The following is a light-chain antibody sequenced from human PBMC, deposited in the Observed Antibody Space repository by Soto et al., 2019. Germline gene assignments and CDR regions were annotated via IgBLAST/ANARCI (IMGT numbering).Light chain of an antibody. V-gene: IGLV2-8*01. CDR3: SSYAGGNNWV. J-gene: IGLJ3*02. CDR2: DVN. Sequence: QSALTQPPSASGSPGQSLTISCTGTSIDVGAHNNVSWYQQNPGKAPKLMLYDVNKRPSGVPDRFSGSKSGNTASLTVSGLQAEDEADYYCSSYAGGNNWVFGGGTKLTVL. CDR1: SIDVGAHNN.